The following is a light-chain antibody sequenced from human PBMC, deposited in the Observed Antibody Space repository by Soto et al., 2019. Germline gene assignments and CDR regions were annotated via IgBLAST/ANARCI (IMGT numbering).Light chain of an antibody. CDR3: QQYNTWPPVT. V-gene: IGKV3-20*01. Sequence: IVLTKSPGTLSLSPWERATLSCRAIRSVGSPYLAWYQQKPGQAPRLLIFGTSNRAPGTSDRFSGSGSGTEFTLTISSLQSEDFAVYYCQQYNTWPPVTFGGGTEVDIK. J-gene: IGKJ4*01. CDR2: GTS. CDR1: RSVGSPY.